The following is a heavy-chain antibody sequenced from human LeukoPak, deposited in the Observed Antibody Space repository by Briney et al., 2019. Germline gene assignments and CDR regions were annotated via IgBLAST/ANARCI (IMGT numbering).Heavy chain of an antibody. D-gene: IGHD3-10*01. CDR1: GFTFSDYY. J-gene: IGHJ4*02. V-gene: IGHV4-30-2*01. CDR2: IWHRGST. CDR3: ARVAGSGSLLFDF. Sequence: LRLSCAASGFTFSDYYMSWIRQPPGKGLEWIGYIWHRGSTFYNPSLKGRVTISVDRSKNQFSLKLTSVTAADTAVYYCARVAGSGSLLFDFWGQGALVTVSS.